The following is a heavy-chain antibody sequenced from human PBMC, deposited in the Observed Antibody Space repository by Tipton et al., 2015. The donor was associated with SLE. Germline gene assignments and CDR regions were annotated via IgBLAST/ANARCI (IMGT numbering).Heavy chain of an antibody. Sequence: LRLSCTVSGGSISSHYWGWIRQPPGKGLEWIGSIYRSGSTYYNPSLKSRVTISVDTSKNQFSLKLSSVTAADTAVYYCARGPEQWLVNPHYFDYWGQGTLVTVSS. D-gene: IGHD6-19*01. CDR2: IYRSGST. J-gene: IGHJ4*02. V-gene: IGHV4-59*08. CDR3: ARGPEQWLVNPHYFDY. CDR1: GGSISSHY.